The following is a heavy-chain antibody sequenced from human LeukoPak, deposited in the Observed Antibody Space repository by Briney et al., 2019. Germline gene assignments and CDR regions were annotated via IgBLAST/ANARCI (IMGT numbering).Heavy chain of an antibody. Sequence: GGALRLSCVASGFTLSRYSMNWVRQAPGHGLEWVSSISSSSSYKYYADSVKGRFTISRDNAKNSLYLQMNSLRAEDTAVYYCAREAPYGYGDLSTPNFDYWGQGTLVTDSS. J-gene: IGHJ4*02. CDR1: GFTLSRYS. V-gene: IGHV3-21*01. D-gene: IGHD4-17*01. CDR3: AREAPYGYGDLSTPNFDY. CDR2: ISSSSSYK.